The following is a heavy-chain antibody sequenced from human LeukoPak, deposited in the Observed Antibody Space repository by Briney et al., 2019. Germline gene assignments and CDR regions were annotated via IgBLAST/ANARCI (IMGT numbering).Heavy chain of an antibody. CDR1: GGTFSSYA. Sequence: ASVEVSCKASGGTFSSYAISWVRQAPGQGLEWMGGIIPIFGTANYAQKFQGRVTITADESTSTAYMELSSLRSEDTAVYYCARDLAAARPYYYYGMDVWGQGTTVTVSS. V-gene: IGHV1-69*13. J-gene: IGHJ6*02. D-gene: IGHD6-13*01. CDR2: IIPIFGTA. CDR3: ARDLAAARPYYYYGMDV.